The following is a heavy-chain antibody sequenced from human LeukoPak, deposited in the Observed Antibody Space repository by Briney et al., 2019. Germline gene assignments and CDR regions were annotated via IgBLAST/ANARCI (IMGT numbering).Heavy chain of an antibody. CDR3: ARDTGP. CDR1: GFTFSNAW. CDR2: ISYDGSNK. Sequence: HPGGSLRLSCAASGFTFSNAWMSWVRQAPGKGLEWVAVISYDGSNKYYADSVKGRFTISRDNSKNTLYLQMNSLRAEDTAVYYCARDTGPWGQGTLVTVSS. D-gene: IGHD3-10*01. V-gene: IGHV3-30*03. J-gene: IGHJ5*02.